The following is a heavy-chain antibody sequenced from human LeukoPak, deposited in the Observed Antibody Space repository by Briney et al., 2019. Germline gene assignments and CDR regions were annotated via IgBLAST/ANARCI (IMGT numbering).Heavy chain of an antibody. D-gene: IGHD3-10*01. J-gene: IGHJ3*02. CDR1: GYSFTNYW. Sequence: GESLKISCKGSGYSFTNYWIGWVRHMPGKGLEWMGIVYPGDSDTRYSPSFQGQVTISADKSITTAYLQWSNLKSSDTAMYYCARGVYPKVTLDAFDIWGQGTMVTVSS. CDR2: VYPGDSDT. V-gene: IGHV5-51*01. CDR3: ARGVYPKVTLDAFDI.